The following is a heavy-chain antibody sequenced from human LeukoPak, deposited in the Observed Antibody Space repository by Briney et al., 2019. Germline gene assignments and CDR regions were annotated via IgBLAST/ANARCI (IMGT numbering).Heavy chain of an antibody. D-gene: IGHD1-26*01. J-gene: IGHJ4*02. CDR2: INPNSGGT. CDR1: GYIFIDYY. V-gene: IGHV1-2*06. Sequence: GASVKVSCQASGYIFIDYYMHWVRQAPGQGLEWMGRINPNSGGTNYAQKFQGRVTMTRDTPISTAYMELSRLTSDDTAVYYCARVLSGGGYFFDYWGQGTLVTVSS. CDR3: ARVLSGGGYFFDY.